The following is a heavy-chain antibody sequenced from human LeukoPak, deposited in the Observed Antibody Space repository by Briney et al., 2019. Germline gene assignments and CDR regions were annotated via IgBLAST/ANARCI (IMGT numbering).Heavy chain of an antibody. V-gene: IGHV3-23*01. J-gene: IGHJ4*02. CDR3: ASPTPNDYYDSSGYFH. CDR1: GFTFSSYA. CDR2: ISGSGGST. Sequence: PGGSLRLSCAASGFTFSSYAMSWVRQAPGKGLEWVSAISGSGGSTYYADSVKGRFTISRDNAKNSLYLQMNSLRAEDTAVYYCASPTPNDYYDSSGYFHWGQGTLVTVSS. D-gene: IGHD3-22*01.